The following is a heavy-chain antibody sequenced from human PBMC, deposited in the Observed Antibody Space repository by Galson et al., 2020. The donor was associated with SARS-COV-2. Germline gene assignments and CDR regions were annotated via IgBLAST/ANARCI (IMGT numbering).Heavy chain of an antibody. D-gene: IGHD1-26*01. CDR2: ISHDGKIH. V-gene: IGHV3-30*04. CDR3: TRDVSGGAADI. Sequence: GGSLRLSCAASGFTFRNYAIHWVRQAPGKGLEWLTLISHDGKIHDYAASVKGRFTISSDNSGNMVFLQMVSLRADDTALYYCTRDVSGGAADIWGQGTMVTVSS. CDR1: GFTFRNYA. J-gene: IGHJ3*02.